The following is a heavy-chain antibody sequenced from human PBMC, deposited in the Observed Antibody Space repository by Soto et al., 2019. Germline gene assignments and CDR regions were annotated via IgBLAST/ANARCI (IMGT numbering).Heavy chain of an antibody. J-gene: IGHJ6*02. Sequence: SGPTLVNPTQTLTLTSTYSGFSLSTSGMCVSWIRQPPGKALEWLALIDWDDDKYYSTSLKTRLTISKDTSKNHAVLKMTNLDPVDTATYYCAREYSSSSSPTYYYYCMDVWGQGTTATVSS. CDR3: AREYSSSSSPTYYYYCMDV. D-gene: IGHD6-6*01. V-gene: IGHV2-70*01. CDR2: IDWDDDK. CDR1: GFSLSTSGMC.